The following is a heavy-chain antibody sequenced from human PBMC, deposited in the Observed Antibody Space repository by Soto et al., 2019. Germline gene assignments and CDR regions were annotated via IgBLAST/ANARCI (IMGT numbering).Heavy chain of an antibody. CDR3: ARGSGWDTTYYYYSGMDV. Sequence: SVKGACKAAGYTLTSYAGRCGLHATGQRLEWMGWINAGNGNTKYSQKFQGRVTITRDTSASTAYMELSSLRSEDTAVYYCARGSGWDTTYYYYSGMDVWGQGTTVTVSS. V-gene: IGHV1-3*01. CDR2: INAGNGNT. D-gene: IGHD6-19*01. J-gene: IGHJ6*02. CDR1: GYTLTSYA.